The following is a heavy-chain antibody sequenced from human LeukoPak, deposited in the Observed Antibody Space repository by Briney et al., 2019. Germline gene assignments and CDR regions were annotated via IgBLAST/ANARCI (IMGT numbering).Heavy chain of an antibody. D-gene: IGHD2-8*01. J-gene: IGHJ5*02. V-gene: IGHV4-34*01. CDR2: INHSGST. CDR3: ARGQGMYDWFDP. Sequence: SETLSLTCAVYGGSFSGYYWSWIRQPPGRGLEWIGEINHSGSTNYNPSLKSRVTISVDTSKNQFSLKLSSVTAADTAVYYCARGQGMYDWFDPWGQGTLVTVSS. CDR1: GGSFSGYY.